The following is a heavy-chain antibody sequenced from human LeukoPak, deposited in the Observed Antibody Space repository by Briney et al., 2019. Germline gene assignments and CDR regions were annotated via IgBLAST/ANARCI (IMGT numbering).Heavy chain of an antibody. CDR3: ARGKWFDP. J-gene: IGHJ5*02. V-gene: IGHV4-34*01. Sequence: SETLSLTCAVYGGSFSGYYWSWIRQPPGKGLEWIGEINHSGSTNYNPSLKSRVTISVDTSKNQFSLKLSSVTAADTAVYYCARGKWFDPWGQGALVTVSS. CDR2: INHSGST. CDR1: GGSFSGYY.